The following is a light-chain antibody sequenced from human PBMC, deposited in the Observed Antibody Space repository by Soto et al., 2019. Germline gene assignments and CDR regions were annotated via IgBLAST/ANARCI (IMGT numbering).Light chain of an antibody. CDR2: SAS. CDR1: RGINTY. J-gene: IGKJ1*01. V-gene: IGKV1-39*01. CDR3: QQTYTTPRT. Sequence: DIQMTQSPSSLSASVGDRFTITCLASRGINTYVNWYQQKPGKAPKLLIFSASTLQSGVPSMFSGGGSGTDFTFTISSLLPEDFATYYCQQTYTTPRTFGQGTKVDIK.